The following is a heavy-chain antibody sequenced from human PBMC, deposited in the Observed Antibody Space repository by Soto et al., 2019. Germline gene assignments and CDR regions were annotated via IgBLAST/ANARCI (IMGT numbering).Heavy chain of an antibody. CDR2: IYSSGNT. CDR1: GGTISGYY. CDR3: ARGQRFSDWFDP. V-gene: IGHV4-4*07. Sequence: PSETLSLTCSVSGGTISGYYRTWIRQPAGKGLEWIGRIYSSGNTKYNPSHQSRVTMSLDTSNNQFSLRLTSVTAADTAVYYCARGQRFSDWFDPWGQGTLVTVSS. D-gene: IGHD3-3*01. J-gene: IGHJ5*02.